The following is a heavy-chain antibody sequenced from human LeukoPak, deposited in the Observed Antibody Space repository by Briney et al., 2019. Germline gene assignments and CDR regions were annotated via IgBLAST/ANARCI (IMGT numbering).Heavy chain of an antibody. Sequence: ASVKVSCKASGYTFTSYGISWVRQAPGQGLEWMGWISAYNGNTNYAQKLQGRVTMTTDASTSTAYMELRSLRSDDTAVYYCARSRGAYDFWSGLNRNNWFDPWGQGTLVTVSS. D-gene: IGHD3-3*01. CDR1: GYTFTSYG. CDR3: ARSRGAYDFWSGLNRNNWFDP. J-gene: IGHJ5*02. CDR2: ISAYNGNT. V-gene: IGHV1-18*01.